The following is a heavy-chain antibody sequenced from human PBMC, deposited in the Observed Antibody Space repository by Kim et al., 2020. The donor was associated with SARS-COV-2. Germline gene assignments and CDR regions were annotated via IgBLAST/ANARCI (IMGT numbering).Heavy chain of an antibody. CDR1: GFTFSSYA. CDR2: ISYDGSNK. Sequence: GGSLRLSCAASGFTFSSYAMHWVRQAPGKGLEWVAVISYDGSNKYYADSVKGRFTISRDNSKNTLYLQMNSLRAEDTAVYYCARAPGIGEAGGYYWGRGTLVTVSS. V-gene: IGHV3-30*04. J-gene: IGHJ4*02. D-gene: IGHD6-13*01. CDR3: ARAPGIGEAGGYY.